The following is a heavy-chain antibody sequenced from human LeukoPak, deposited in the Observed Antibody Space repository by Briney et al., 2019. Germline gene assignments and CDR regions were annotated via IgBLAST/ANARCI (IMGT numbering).Heavy chain of an antibody. J-gene: IGHJ1*01. D-gene: IGHD6-19*01. CDR3: ARVYSSGWYHAEYFQH. CDR2: IYYSGSI. Sequence: SETLSLTCIVSGDSITNHYWSLIRRPPGKGLEWIGYIYYSGSINYNPSLKSRVTISGDTSRNQFSMKLSSVTAADTAVYYCARVYSSGWYHAEYFQHWGQGTLVTVSS. CDR1: GDSITNHY. V-gene: IGHV4-59*11.